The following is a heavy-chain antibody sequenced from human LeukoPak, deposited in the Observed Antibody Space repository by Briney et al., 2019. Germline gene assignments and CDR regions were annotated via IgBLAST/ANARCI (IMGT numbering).Heavy chain of an antibody. Sequence: PSQTLSLTCTVSGDSISSGDSYWSWLRQPPGTGLEWIGSIYYSGSTYYNPSLKSRLTISVDTSKDQFSLKLSSVTAADTAVYYCARAGQYYFDSAGYFPDYWGQGTLVTVSS. D-gene: IGHD3-22*01. CDR3: ARAGQYYFDSAGYFPDY. J-gene: IGHJ4*02. CDR1: GDSISSGDSY. V-gene: IGHV4-30-4*01. CDR2: IYYSGST.